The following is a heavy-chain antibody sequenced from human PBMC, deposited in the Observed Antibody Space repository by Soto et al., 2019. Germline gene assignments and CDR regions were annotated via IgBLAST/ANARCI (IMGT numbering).Heavy chain of an antibody. CDR2: INPSGGST. J-gene: IGHJ4*02. D-gene: IGHD2-2*02. CDR3: ARDSEQVPISQLLYFHYFDY. Sequence: ASVNVSFKASGYTFTSYYMHWVRQAPGQGLEWMGIINPSGGSTSYAQKFQGRVTMTRDTSTSTVYMELSSLRSEDTAVYYCARDSEQVPISQLLYFHYFDYWGQGTLVTVSS. CDR1: GYTFTSYY. V-gene: IGHV1-46*01.